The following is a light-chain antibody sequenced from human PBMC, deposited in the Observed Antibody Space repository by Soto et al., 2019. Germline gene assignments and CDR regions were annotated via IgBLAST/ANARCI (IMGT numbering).Light chain of an antibody. V-gene: IGKV4-1*01. CDR1: QIVFYIPKNKDY. J-gene: IGKJ1*01. CDR2: WAS. CDR3: QQYYSVPWT. Sequence: DIVMTQSPDSLAESLGERATINCTSSQIVFYIPKNKDYLAWFQQKAGQPPKLLIYWASTRASGVPDRFSGSGSGTDFTLTISSLHSEDVAVYYCQQYYSVPWTFGHGTKVDIK.